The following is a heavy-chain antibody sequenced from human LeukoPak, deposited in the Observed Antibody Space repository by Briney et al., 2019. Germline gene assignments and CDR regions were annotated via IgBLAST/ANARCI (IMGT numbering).Heavy chain of an antibody. V-gene: IGHV5-51*01. CDR2: IYPGDSDT. CDR1: GQSFTNYW. Sequence: GESLKISCKGSGQSFTNYWIGWVRQMPGKGLEWMGLIYPGDSDTRYSLSLQGQVTFSADKTISTAYLQWSTLKASDTAMYYCARQGPSQAFDVWGPGTMVTVSS. J-gene: IGHJ3*01. CDR3: ARQGPSQAFDV.